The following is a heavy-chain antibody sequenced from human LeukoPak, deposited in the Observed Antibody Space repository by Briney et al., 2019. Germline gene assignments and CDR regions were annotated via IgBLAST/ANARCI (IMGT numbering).Heavy chain of an antibody. Sequence: GGSLRLSCAASGFTFSGYAMTWVRQAPGKGLEWVATISGPGSTTYYADSVKGRFTISRDNSQNTLYLQMNSLRAEDTAIYYCAKGLLTKTHGISWDPFDSWGQGTLVSVSS. CDR2: ISGPGSTT. V-gene: IGHV3-23*01. CDR1: GFTFSGYA. J-gene: IGHJ4*02. D-gene: IGHD6-13*01. CDR3: AKGLLTKTHGISWDPFDS.